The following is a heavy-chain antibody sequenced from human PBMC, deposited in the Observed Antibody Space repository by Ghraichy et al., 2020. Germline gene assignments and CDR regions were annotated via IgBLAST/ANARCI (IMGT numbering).Heavy chain of an antibody. CDR2: INHSGST. Sequence: SETLSLTCAVYGGSFSGYYWSWIRQPPGKGLEWIGEINHSGSTNYNPSLKSRVTISVDTSKNQFSLKLSSVTAADTAVYYCARAAKTDYYDSSGYDLNWFDPWGQGTLVTVSS. CDR1: GGSFSGYY. CDR3: ARAAKTDYYDSSGYDLNWFDP. J-gene: IGHJ5*02. D-gene: IGHD3-22*01. V-gene: IGHV4-34*01.